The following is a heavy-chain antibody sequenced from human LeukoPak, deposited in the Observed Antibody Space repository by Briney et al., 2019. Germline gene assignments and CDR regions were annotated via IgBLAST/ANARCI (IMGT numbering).Heavy chain of an antibody. CDR3: ARTYSGTFDY. D-gene: IGHD5-12*01. J-gene: IGHJ4*02. CDR2: IKQDGSEK. Sequence: GGSLRLSCAASGFTFSSYWMSWVGQAPGKGGGGGANIKQDGSEKNYVDSVKGGFTISRDNAKNSLYLQMNSLRAEDTAVYYCARTYSGTFDYWGQGTLVTVSS. CDR1: GFTFSSYW. V-gene: IGHV3-7*01.